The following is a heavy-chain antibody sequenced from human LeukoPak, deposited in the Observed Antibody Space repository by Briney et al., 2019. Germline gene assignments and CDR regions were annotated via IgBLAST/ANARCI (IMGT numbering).Heavy chain of an antibody. Sequence: SETLSFTCTVSGASVNSGGYYWSWIRQPPGKGLEWIGSIYHSGSTYYNPSLKSRVTISVDTSKNQFSLKLSSVTAADTAVYYCARGTRIAAAAWFDPWGQGTLVTVSS. V-gene: IGHV4-38-2*02. CDR2: IYHSGST. CDR1: GASVNSGGYY. D-gene: IGHD6-13*01. CDR3: ARGTRIAAAAWFDP. J-gene: IGHJ5*02.